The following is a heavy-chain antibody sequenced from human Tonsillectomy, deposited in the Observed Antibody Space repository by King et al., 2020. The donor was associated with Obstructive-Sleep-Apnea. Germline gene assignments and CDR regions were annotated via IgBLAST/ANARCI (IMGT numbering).Heavy chain of an antibody. CDR1: GFTFSRYW. D-gene: IGHD3-9*01. J-gene: IGHJ4*02. CDR2: IKQDGSEK. V-gene: IGHV3-7*01. Sequence: VQLVESGGGLVQPGGSLRLSCAASGFTFSRYWMSWVRQAPGKGLEGVANIKQDGSEKYYVDSVKGRFTISRDNAKNSLYLQMNSLRAEDTAVYYCARDRPDILTGYFFDYWGQGTLVTVSS. CDR3: ARDRPDILTGYFFDY.